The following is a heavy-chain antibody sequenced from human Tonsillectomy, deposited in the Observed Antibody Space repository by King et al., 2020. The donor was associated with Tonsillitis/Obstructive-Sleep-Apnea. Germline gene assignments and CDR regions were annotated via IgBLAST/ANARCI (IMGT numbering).Heavy chain of an antibody. CDR1: GFTFGDYA. CDR2: IRSKAYGGTT. D-gene: IGHD3-10*01. CDR3: TRGLWFGESPPFDY. V-gene: IGHV3-49*05. Sequence: VQLVESGGGLVKPGRSLRLSCTASGFTFGDYAMSWFRQAPGKGLEWVGFIRSKAYGGTTEYAASVKGRFTITRDDSKSIAYLQMNSLKTEDTAVYYCTRGLWFGESPPFDYWGQGTLVTVSS. J-gene: IGHJ4*02.